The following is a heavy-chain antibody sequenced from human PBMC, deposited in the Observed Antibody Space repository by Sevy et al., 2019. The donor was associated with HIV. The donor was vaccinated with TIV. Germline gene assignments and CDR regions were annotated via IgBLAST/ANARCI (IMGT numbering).Heavy chain of an antibody. Sequence: SETLSLTCSVSGGSISSYYWNWIRQPPGKGLERIGYTYYSGSTNYNPSLKSRVTMSVDTSKNQFSLKLTSVTAADTAVYYCARDFKGATTDWGQGTLVTVSS. CDR3: ARDFKGATTD. J-gene: IGHJ4*02. D-gene: IGHD1-26*01. CDR1: GGSISSYY. V-gene: IGHV4-59*01. CDR2: TYYSGST.